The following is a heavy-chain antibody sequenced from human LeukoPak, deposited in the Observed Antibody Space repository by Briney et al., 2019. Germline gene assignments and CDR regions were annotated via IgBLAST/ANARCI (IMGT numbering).Heavy chain of an antibody. V-gene: IGHV4-59*08. D-gene: IGHD3-10*01. Sequence: SETLSLTCTVSGGSISSYYWSWIRQPPGKGLEWTGYIYYSGSTNYNPSLKSRVTISVDTSKNQFSLKLSSVTAADTAVYYCARHRYGSGSDYWGQGTLVTVSS. J-gene: IGHJ4*02. CDR2: IYYSGST. CDR3: ARHRYGSGSDY. CDR1: GGSISSYY.